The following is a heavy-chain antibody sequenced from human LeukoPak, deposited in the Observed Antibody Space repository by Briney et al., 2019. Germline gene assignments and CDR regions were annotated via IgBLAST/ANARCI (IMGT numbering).Heavy chain of an antibody. CDR3: AKATIEQWLVKVDSFDS. CDR1: GYTFTTYA. D-gene: IGHD6-19*01. CDR2: ISGGGDTT. V-gene: IGHV3-23*01. J-gene: IGHJ4*02. Sequence: SCKASGYTFTTYAMSWVGQAPGKGLEWVSSISGGGDTTYYADSVKGRFTISRDNSKNTLYLQMNSLRAEDTAIYYCAKATIEQWLVKVDSFDSWGQGTLVTVSS.